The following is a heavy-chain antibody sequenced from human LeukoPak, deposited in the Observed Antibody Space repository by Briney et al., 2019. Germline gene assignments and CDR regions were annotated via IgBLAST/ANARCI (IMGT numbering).Heavy chain of an antibody. CDR2: IYYSGST. D-gene: IGHD2-15*01. CDR1: GGSISSYY. J-gene: IGHJ4*02. V-gene: IGHV4-59*08. CDR3: ARQIQGPRGCSGYSCYSVPFDY. Sequence: SETLSLTCTVSGGSISSYYWSWIRQPPGKGLEWIGYIYYSGSTNYNPSLKSRVTISVDTSKNQFSLKLSSVTAADTAMYYCARQIQGPRGCSGYSCYSVPFDYWGQGTLVTVSS.